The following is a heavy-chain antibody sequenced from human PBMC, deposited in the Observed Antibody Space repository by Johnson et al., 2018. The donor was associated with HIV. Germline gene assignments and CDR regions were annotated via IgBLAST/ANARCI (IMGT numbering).Heavy chain of an antibody. V-gene: IGHV3-15*01. J-gene: IGHJ3*02. CDR2: IKSKTDGGTT. CDR1: GFTFSNAW. CDR3: AKDKFLKGIIGNAFDI. D-gene: IGHD2/OR15-2a*01. Sequence: EVQLVESGGGLVTPGGSLRLSCAASGFTFSNAWMSWVRQAPGKGLEWIGRIKSKTDGGTTDYAAPVKGRFSISRDNSKNTLYLQMNSLRAEDASVYHCAKDKFLKGIIGNAFDIWGQGTMVTVSS.